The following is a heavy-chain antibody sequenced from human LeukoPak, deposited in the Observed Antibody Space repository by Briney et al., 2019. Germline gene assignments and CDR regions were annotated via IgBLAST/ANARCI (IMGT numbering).Heavy chain of an antibody. Sequence: GGSLRLSCAASGFTVSSNYMSWVRQAPGKGLEWVSVIYSGGSTYYADSVKGRFTISRDNSKNTLYLQMNSLRAEDTAVYYRARYLGYGDYTFDYWGQGTLVTVSS. CDR3: ARYLGYGDYTFDY. D-gene: IGHD4-17*01. V-gene: IGHV3-53*01. CDR2: IYSGGST. J-gene: IGHJ4*02. CDR1: GFTVSSNY.